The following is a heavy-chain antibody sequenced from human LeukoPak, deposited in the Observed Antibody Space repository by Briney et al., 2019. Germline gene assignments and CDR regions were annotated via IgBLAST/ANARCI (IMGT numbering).Heavy chain of an antibody. J-gene: IGHJ3*02. V-gene: IGHV3-23*01. Sequence: GGSLRLSCAASGFTFSNYAMTWVLQAPGKGLGWASAISGVGTATYYADSVKGRFTISRDNSKNTLYLQMNSLRAEDTAIYYCAKYSSSSLLRAFDIWGQGTMVTVSS. CDR3: AKYSSSSLLRAFDI. CDR1: GFTFSNYA. CDR2: ISGVGTAT. D-gene: IGHD6-6*01.